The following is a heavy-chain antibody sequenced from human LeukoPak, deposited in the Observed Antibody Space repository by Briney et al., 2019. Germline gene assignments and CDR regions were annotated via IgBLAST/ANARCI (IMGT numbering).Heavy chain of an antibody. Sequence: GGSLRLSCAASGFTFSSYSMNWARQAPGKGLEWVSSISSSSSTIYYADSVKGRFTISRDNAKNSLYLQMNSLRAEDTAVYYCAREPRGSYQAGWGQGTLVTVSS. D-gene: IGHD1-26*01. J-gene: IGHJ4*02. CDR2: ISSSSSTI. CDR3: AREPRGSYQAG. V-gene: IGHV3-48*01. CDR1: GFTFSSYS.